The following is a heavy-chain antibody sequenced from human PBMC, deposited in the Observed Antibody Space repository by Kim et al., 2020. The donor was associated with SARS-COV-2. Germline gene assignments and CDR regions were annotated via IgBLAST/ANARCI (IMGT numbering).Heavy chain of an antibody. Sequence: GGSLRLSCAASGFTFSSYEMNWVRQAPGKGLEWVSYISRSGSTIYYADSVKGRFTISRDNAKKSLYLQMNSLRAEDTAVYYCAREERITMIVVVITSAFDIWGQGTMVTVSS. V-gene: IGHV3-48*03. D-gene: IGHD3-22*01. CDR1: GFTFSSYE. CDR3: AREERITMIVVVITSAFDI. J-gene: IGHJ3*02. CDR2: ISRSGSTI.